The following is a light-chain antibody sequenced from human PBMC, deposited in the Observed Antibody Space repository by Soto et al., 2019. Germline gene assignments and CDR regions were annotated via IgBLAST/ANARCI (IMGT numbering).Light chain of an antibody. V-gene: IGLV2-11*01. CDR3: CSVAAKDTFWV. Sequence: QSALTQPRSVSGSPGQSVTISCTGTNSDSGGYNYVSWYQQHPGKAPKVMIYDVRRRPSGVPDRFSGSKSGNTASLTISGLQAEDEADYYCCSVAAKDTFWVFRGGTKLTVL. J-gene: IGLJ3*02. CDR2: DVR. CDR1: NSDSGGYNY.